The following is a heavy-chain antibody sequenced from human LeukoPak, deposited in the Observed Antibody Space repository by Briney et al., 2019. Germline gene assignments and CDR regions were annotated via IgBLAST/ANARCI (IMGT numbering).Heavy chain of an antibody. CDR2: INWRSDEI. V-gene: IGHV3-9*03. D-gene: IGHD4-11*01. CDR3: ARRSNWDHHFDP. Sequence: GRSLRLSCSASGFTFDNYAMHWVRQAPMKGLEWVASINWRSDEIGYADSVKGRVTISRDNAKNSLYLQMNSLGTEDMGLYYCARRSNWDHHFDPWGQGTLVTVSS. CDR1: GFTFDNYA. J-gene: IGHJ5*02.